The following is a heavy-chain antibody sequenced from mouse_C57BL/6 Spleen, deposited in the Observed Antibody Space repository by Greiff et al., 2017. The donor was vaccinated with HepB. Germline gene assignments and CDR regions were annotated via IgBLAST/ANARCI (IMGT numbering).Heavy chain of an antibody. Sequence: EVMLVESGGGLVKPGGSLKLSCAASGFTFSDYGMHWVRQAPEKGLEWVAYISSGSSTIYYADTVKGRFTISRDNAKNTLFLQMTSLRSEDTAMYYCASDYYYGSSHFDYWGQGTTLTVSS. V-gene: IGHV5-17*01. D-gene: IGHD1-1*01. J-gene: IGHJ2*01. CDR3: ASDYYYGSSHFDY. CDR1: GFTFSDYG. CDR2: ISSGSSTI.